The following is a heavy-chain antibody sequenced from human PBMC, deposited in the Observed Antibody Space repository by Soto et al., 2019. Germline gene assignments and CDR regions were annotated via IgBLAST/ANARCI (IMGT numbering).Heavy chain of an antibody. CDR3: AATGELELRDHYYYYGMDV. Sequence: ASVKVSCKASGYTFTSYAMHWVRQAPGQRLDWMGWINAGNGNTKYSQKFQARVTITRDTSASTAYMELSSLRSEDTAVYYCAATGELELRDHYYYYGMDVWGQGTTVTVSS. D-gene: IGHD1-7*01. CDR1: GYTFTSYA. CDR2: INAGNGNT. J-gene: IGHJ6*02. V-gene: IGHV1-3*01.